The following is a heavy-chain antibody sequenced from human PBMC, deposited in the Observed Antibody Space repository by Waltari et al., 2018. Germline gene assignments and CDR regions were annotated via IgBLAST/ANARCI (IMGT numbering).Heavy chain of an antibody. V-gene: IGHV4-34*01. J-gene: IGHJ4*02. CDR2: INHSGST. CDR1: GGSFSGYY. D-gene: IGHD2-2*01. Sequence: QVQLQQWGAGLLKPSETLSLTCAVYGGSFSGYYWSWIRQPPGKGLEWIGEINHSGSTNYNPSLKSRVTISVDTSKNQFSLKLSSVTAADTAVYYCASIREGPAATLYYFDYWGQGTLVTVSS. CDR3: ASIREGPAATLYYFDY.